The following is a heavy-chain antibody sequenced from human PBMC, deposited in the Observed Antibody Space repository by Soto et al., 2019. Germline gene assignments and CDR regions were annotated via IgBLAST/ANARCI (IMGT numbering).Heavy chain of an antibody. CDR3: AADQGSINSYYFDY. J-gene: IGHJ4*02. D-gene: IGHD3-10*01. Sequence: SVEVSSKASGFTFTSSAGRSLCQSRGQRLEWIGWIVVGSGNTNYAQKFQERVTITRDMSTSTAYMELSSLRSEDTAVYYCAADQGSINSYYFDYWGQGTLVTVSS. CDR2: IVVGSGNT. V-gene: IGHV1-58*01. CDR1: GFTFTSSA.